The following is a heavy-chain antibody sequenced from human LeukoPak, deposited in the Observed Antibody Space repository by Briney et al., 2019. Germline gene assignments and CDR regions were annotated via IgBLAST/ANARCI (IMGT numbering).Heavy chain of an antibody. Sequence: GGSLRLSCAASGFTFSTYWMYWVRQAPGKGLEWVAVIWYDGSNKYYADSVKGRFTISRDNAKNSLYLQMNSLRAEDTAVYYCARDCGGGSCYGPYDAFDIWGQGTMVTVSS. CDR1: GFTFSTYW. J-gene: IGHJ3*02. CDR2: IWYDGSNK. D-gene: IGHD2-15*01. V-gene: IGHV3-33*07. CDR3: ARDCGGGSCYGPYDAFDI.